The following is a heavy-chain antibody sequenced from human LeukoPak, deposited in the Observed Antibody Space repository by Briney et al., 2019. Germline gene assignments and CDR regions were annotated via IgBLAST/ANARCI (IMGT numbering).Heavy chain of an antibody. D-gene: IGHD3-10*01. Sequence: GGSLRLSCAASGFTFSSCAMSWVRQAPGKGLEWVSAISGSGGSTYYADSVKGRFTISRDNSKNTLYLQMNSLRAEDTAVYYCAKGRLVRGVTVYFDYWGQGTLVSVSS. V-gene: IGHV3-23*01. J-gene: IGHJ4*02. CDR2: ISGSGGST. CDR3: AKGRLVRGVTVYFDY. CDR1: GFTFSSCA.